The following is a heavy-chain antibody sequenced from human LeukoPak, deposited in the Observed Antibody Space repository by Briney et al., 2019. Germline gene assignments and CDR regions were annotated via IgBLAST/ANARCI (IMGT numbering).Heavy chain of an antibody. CDR2: IYYSGST. Sequence: SETLSLTCTVSSGSISSYYWSWIRQPPGKGLEWIGYIYYSGSTNYNPSLKSRVTISVDTSKNQFSLKLSSVTAADTAVYYCARALERFDSSGYIYYFDYWGQGTLVTVSS. J-gene: IGHJ4*02. CDR1: SGSISSYY. D-gene: IGHD3-22*01. CDR3: ARALERFDSSGYIYYFDY. V-gene: IGHV4-59*01.